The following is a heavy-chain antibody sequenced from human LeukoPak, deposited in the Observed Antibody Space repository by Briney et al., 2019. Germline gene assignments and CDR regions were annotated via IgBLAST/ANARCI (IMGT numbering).Heavy chain of an antibody. CDR3: ARTRYRWVRIDP. Sequence: SETQTLTCTLSGGSISSGDYYWSRIRQHPGKGLEWIGYIYIRGITYYNPSLYSRVTMPVDTSQHHFSLKLSSVTAADTAVYYCARTRYRWVRIDPWGQGTLVTVSS. D-gene: IGHD3-10*01. CDR1: GGSISSGDYY. J-gene: IGHJ5*02. V-gene: IGHV4-30-4*01. CDR2: IYIRGIT.